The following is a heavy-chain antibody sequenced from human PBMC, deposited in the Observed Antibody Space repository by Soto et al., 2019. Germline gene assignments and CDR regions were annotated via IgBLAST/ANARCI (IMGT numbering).Heavy chain of an antibody. CDR3: ARSGAAAGGYYYYYMDV. CDR1: GGSFSGYY. V-gene: IGHV4-34*01. D-gene: IGHD6-13*01. CDR2: INHSGST. Sequence: EILSLTCAVYGGSFSGYYWSWIRQPPGKGLEWIGEINHSGSTNYNPSLKSRVTISVDTSKNQFSLKLSSVTAADTAVYYCARSGAAAGGYYYYYMDVWGKGTTVTVSS. J-gene: IGHJ6*03.